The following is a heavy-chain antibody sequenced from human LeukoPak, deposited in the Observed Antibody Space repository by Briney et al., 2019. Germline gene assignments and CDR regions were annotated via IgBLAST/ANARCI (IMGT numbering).Heavy chain of an antibody. CDR3: ARDRGYGDYNDY. CDR2: INWNGGST. D-gene: IGHD4-17*01. J-gene: IGHJ4*02. V-gene: IGHV3-20*04. Sequence: GGSLRLSCAASGFTFSSYGMSWVRQAPGKGLEWVSGINWNGGSTGYADSVKGRFTISRDNAKNSLYLQMNSLRAEDTALYYCARDRGYGDYNDYWGQGTLVTVSS. CDR1: GFTFSSYG.